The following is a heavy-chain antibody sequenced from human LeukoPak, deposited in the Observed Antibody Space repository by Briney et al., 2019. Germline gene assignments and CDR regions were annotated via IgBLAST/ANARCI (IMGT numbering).Heavy chain of an antibody. D-gene: IGHD3-10*01. V-gene: IGHV3-21*01. CDR3: AYRRVRVTPETY. J-gene: IGHJ4*02. Sequence: GESLRLSCAASGFTFSSYSMNWVRQAPGKGLEWVSSISSGSSNIYYADSVKGRFTISRDNAKNSLYLQMNSLRAEDTAVYYCAYRRVRVTPETYWGQGTLVTVSS. CDR2: ISSGSSNI. CDR1: GFTFSSYS.